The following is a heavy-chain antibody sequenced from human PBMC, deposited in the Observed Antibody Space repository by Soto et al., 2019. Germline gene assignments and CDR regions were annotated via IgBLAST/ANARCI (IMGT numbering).Heavy chain of an antibody. CDR3: SKARPITETTRPPPDI. V-gene: IGHV3-23*01. J-gene: IGHJ3*02. CDR1: GFTFSSYA. Sequence: PGGSLRLSCAASGFTFSSYAMGWVRQAPGKGMEWVSAISGSGGSTYNADSVKGRFTTTRDNSKNTLYLQMNSLRAEDTAVYYCSKARPITETTRPPPDIWGQGTMVTVSS. CDR2: ISGSGGST. D-gene: IGHD1-20*01.